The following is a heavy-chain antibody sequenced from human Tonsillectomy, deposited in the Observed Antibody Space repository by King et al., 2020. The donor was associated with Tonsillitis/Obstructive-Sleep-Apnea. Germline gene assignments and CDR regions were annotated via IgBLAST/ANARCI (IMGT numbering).Heavy chain of an antibody. CDR1: GYTFTSQG. Sequence: QLVQSGAEVKKPGASVKVSCKASGYTFTSQGISWVRQAPGQGLEWMGWISPYNGNTKHPQKFQGRVTMTTETSTSTAYMELRGLRSDDTAVYYCARYLGTIRGIADNWGQGTLVTVSS. J-gene: IGHJ4*02. V-gene: IGHV1-18*01. CDR2: ISPYNGNT. CDR3: ARYLGTIRGIADN. D-gene: IGHD6-13*01.